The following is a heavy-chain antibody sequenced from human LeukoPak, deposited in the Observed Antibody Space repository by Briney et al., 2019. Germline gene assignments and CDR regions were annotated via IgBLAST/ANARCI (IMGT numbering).Heavy chain of an antibody. CDR2: ISTTSSFT. CDR3: ARAASNIVVAGDWYFDL. D-gene: IGHD6-19*01. Sequence: GGSLRLSCAASGFTFSDYYMTWIRQAPGKGLEWVSYISTTSSFTNYADSVKGRFTISRDNAKNSLYLQMNSLRAEDTAVYYCARAASNIVVAGDWYFDLWGRGTLVTVSS. CDR1: GFTFSDYY. J-gene: IGHJ2*01. V-gene: IGHV3-11*06.